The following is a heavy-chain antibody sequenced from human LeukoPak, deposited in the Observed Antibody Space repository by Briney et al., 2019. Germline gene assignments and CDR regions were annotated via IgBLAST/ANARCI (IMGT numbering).Heavy chain of an antibody. CDR1: GGTFSSYA. D-gene: IGHD2-2*01. Sequence: SVKVSCKASGGTFSSYAISWVRQAPGQGLEWMGGIIPIFGTANYAQKFQGRVTMTRDTSISTAYMELSRLRSDDTAVYYCASFVRYCSSTSCYSWGQGTLVTVSS. V-gene: IGHV1-69*05. CDR2: IIPIFGTA. CDR3: ASFVRYCSSTSCYS. J-gene: IGHJ5*02.